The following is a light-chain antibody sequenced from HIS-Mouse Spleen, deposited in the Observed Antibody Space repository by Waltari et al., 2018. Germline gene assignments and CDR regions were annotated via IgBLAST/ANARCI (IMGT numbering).Light chain of an antibody. CDR1: ALPKKY. J-gene: IGLJ2*01. V-gene: IGLV3-10*01. CDR3: YSTDSSGNHRV. Sequence: SYELTQPPSVSVSPGQTARITCSGDALPKKYAYWYQQKSGQAPVLVIYEDSKRPSGIPESFTGSRSGTMATLNISGAQVEDEADYYCYSTDSSGNHRVFGGGTKLTVL. CDR2: EDS.